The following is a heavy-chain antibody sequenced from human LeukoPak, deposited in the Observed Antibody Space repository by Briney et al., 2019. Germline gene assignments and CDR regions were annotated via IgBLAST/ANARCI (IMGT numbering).Heavy chain of an antibody. CDR2: IKQDGSEK. CDR1: GFYFGGQW. CDR3: AGGGGYLIEK. D-gene: IGHD2-15*01. J-gene: IGHJ4*02. V-gene: IGHV3-7*03. Sequence: GGSLRLSCVASGFYFGGQWMNWVRQAPEKGLEWVANIKQDGSEKFYVDSVRGRFTISRDNAKNSLYLQMDSLSAEDTALYYCAGGGGYLIEKWGQGTPVTVSS.